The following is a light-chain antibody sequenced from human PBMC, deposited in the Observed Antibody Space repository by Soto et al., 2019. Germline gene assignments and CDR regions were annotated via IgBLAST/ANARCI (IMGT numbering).Light chain of an antibody. CDR3: SSYTSSSIVV. CDR1: NRDVGGYNY. J-gene: IGLJ2*01. CDR2: EVS. Sequence: QSALTQPASVSGSPGQSITISCTGTNRDVGGYNYVSWYQQHPDKATKLMIYEVSNRPSGVSNRFSGSKSGNTAYLTISGLQAEDEADYYCSSYTSSSIVVFGGGTQLTVL. V-gene: IGLV2-14*01.